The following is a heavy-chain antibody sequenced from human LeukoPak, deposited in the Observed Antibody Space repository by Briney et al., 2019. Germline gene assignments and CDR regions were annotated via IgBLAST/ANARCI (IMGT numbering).Heavy chain of an antibody. CDR2: ISYDGSNK. V-gene: IGHV3-30-3*01. CDR3: ARDDGTIVLMVDAPLGMDV. Sequence: GRSLRLSCAASGFTFSSYAMHWVRQAPGKGLEWVAVISYDGSNKYYADSVKGRFTISRDNSKNTLYLQRNSLRAKDTAVYYCARDDGTIVLMVDAPLGMDVWGEGTTVTVSS. CDR1: GFTFSSYA. D-gene: IGHD2-8*01. J-gene: IGHJ6*01.